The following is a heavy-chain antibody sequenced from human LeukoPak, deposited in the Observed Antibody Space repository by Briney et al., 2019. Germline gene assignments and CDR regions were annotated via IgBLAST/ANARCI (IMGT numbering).Heavy chain of an antibody. CDR2: INHSGST. CDR3: ARSVPAAKSVADYYYYMDV. Sequence: SETLSLTCTASGDSIRSSNYYWAWIRQPPGKGLEWIGEINHSGSTNYNPSLKSRVTISVDTSKNQFSLKLSSVTAADTAVYYCARSVPAAKSVADYYYYMDVWGKGTTVTVSS. J-gene: IGHJ6*03. V-gene: IGHV4-39*07. CDR1: GDSIRSSNYY. D-gene: IGHD2-2*01.